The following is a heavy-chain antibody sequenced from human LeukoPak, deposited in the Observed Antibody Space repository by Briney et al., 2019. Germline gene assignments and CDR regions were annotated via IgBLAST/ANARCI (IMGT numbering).Heavy chain of an antibody. CDR3: ASSTAIGY. V-gene: IGHV3-66*01. Sequence: GGSLRLSCAASGFTVSSNYMSWVRQAPGKGLEWVSIIYSGGSTYYADSVKGRFTISSDNSNNTLYLQMNSLRTEDTAVYYCASSTAIGYWGQGTLVTVSS. J-gene: IGHJ4*02. CDR2: IYSGGST. CDR1: GFTVSSNY.